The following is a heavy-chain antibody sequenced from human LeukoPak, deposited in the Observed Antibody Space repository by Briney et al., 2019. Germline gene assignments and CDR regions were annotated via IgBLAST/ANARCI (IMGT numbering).Heavy chain of an antibody. CDR1: GFTFSSYA. J-gene: IGHJ6*02. V-gene: IGHV3-23*01. CDR3: ARGVERITIFGVADYYGMDV. Sequence: GGSLRLSCAASGFTFSSYAMSWVRQAPGKGLEWASAISGSGGSTYYADSVKGRFTISRDNSKNTLYLQMNSLRAEDTAVYYCARGVERITIFGVADYYGMDVWGQGTTVTVSS. D-gene: IGHD3-3*01. CDR2: ISGSGGST.